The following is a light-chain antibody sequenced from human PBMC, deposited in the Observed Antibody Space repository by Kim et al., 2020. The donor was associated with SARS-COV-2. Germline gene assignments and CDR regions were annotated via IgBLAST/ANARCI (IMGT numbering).Light chain of an antibody. CDR1: QSILYSTNNRNY. CDR2: WAS. J-gene: IGKJ4*01. CDR3: QQYYDTPIT. Sequence: ATINCKSSQSILYSTNNRNYLAWYQQRPGQAPRLLIYWASTRDAGVPDRFSGSGSGTDFTLTVSSLQAEDVAVYYCQQYYDTPITFGGGTKVDIK. V-gene: IGKV4-1*01.